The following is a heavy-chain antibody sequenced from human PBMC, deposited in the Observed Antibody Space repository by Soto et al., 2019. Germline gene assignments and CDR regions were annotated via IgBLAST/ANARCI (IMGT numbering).Heavy chain of an antibody. J-gene: IGHJ4*02. D-gene: IGHD4-17*01. CDR1: GGSISSGGYY. Sequence: QVQLQESGPGLVKPSQTLSLTCTVSGGSISSGGYYWSWIRQHPGKGLEWIGNIYYSGSTYYNPSLKSRLTIAVDTSKNQFSLKLSSVTAADTAVYYCARSPEATVTAFDYWGQGTLVTVSS. V-gene: IGHV4-31*03. CDR2: IYYSGST. CDR3: ARSPEATVTAFDY.